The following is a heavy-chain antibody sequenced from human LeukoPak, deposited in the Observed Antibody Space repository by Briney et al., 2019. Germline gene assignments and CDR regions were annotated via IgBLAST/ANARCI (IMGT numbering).Heavy chain of an antibody. CDR2: IYTSGST. Sequence: PSETLSLTCTVSGGSISSYYWSWIRQPAGKGLEWIGRIYTSGSTNYNPSLKSRVTMSVDTSKNQFSLKLSSVTAADTAVYYCARESGVQYDFWSGYYTKNIEYWGQGTLVTVFS. D-gene: IGHD3-3*01. CDR3: ARESGVQYDFWSGYYTKNIEY. CDR1: GGSISSYY. J-gene: IGHJ4*02. V-gene: IGHV4-4*07.